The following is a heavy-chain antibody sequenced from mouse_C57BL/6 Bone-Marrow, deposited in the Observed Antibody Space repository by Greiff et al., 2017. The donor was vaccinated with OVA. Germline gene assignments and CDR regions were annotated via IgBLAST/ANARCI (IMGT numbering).Heavy chain of an antibody. V-gene: IGHV1-15*01. D-gene: IGHD2-12*01. CDR2: IDPETGGT. J-gene: IGHJ2*01. CDR3: TRSALPYCFAY. CDR1: GYTFTDYE. Sequence: QVQLQQSGAELVRPGASVTLSCKASGYTFTDYEMHWVKQTPVHGLEWIGAIDPETGGTAYNQKFKGKAILTADKSSSTAYMGLRSLTSEDSAVDYCTRSALPYCFAYWGQGTTLTVSA.